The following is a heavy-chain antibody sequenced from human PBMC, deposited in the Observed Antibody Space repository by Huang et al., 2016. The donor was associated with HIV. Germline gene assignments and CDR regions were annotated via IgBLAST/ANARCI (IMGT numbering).Heavy chain of an antibody. V-gene: IGHV4-34*02. CDR3: ARGFNYYASDNLGVYYFDS. CDR1: GGAFRGSS. J-gene: IGHJ4*02. CDR2: INHNGKI. Sequence: QVQLKQWGAGLLKPSETLSLTCAEYGGAFRGSSWTWIRQFPEKGLEWIGDINHNGKIIYNPSLSARVTISTDTSKNHFSLHLTSVTAADTALYYCARGFNYYASDNLGVYYFDSWGLGTLVTVSP. D-gene: IGHD3-10*01.